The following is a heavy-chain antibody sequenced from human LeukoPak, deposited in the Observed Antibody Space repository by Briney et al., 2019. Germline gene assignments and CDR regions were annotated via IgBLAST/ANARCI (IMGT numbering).Heavy chain of an antibody. D-gene: IGHD1-26*01. CDR2: INPTGGST. Sequence: ASVKVSCKASGYSFINYYIHWVRQAPGQGLEWMGLINPTGGSTGYAQKFQGRVTMTRDMSTSTDYMELSSLRSEDTAIYYCARDNSVGDNAWWFDPWGQGTLVTVSS. CDR1: GYSFINYY. CDR3: ARDNSVGDNAWWFDP. J-gene: IGHJ5*02. V-gene: IGHV1-46*01.